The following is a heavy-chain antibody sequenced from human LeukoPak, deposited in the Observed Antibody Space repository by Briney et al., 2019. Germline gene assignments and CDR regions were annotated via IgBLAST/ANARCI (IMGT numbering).Heavy chain of an antibody. V-gene: IGHV3-74*01. D-gene: IGHD2-15*01. CDR2: IHRDGTTT. J-gene: IGHJ4*02. CDR1: GFTLRNYW. CDR3: ARDPIGGRPDF. Sequence: GGSLGLSCAVSGFTLRNYWMHWIRQVPGKGLVWVSRIHRDGTTTDYADSVKGRFTISRDAAKDTLFLQMNSLRAEDTGVFYCARDPIGGRPDFWGQGTLVSVSS.